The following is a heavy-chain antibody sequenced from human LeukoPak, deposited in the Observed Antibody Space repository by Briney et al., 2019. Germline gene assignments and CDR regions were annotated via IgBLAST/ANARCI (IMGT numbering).Heavy chain of an antibody. J-gene: IGHJ4*02. D-gene: IGHD3-9*01. CDR1: GGSISSYY. Sequence: SETLSLTCTVSGGSISSYYWSWIRQPPGKGQEWIGYIYYSGSTNYNPSLKSRVTISVDTSKNQFSLKLSSVTAADTAVYYCARAGDYDILTGYTYYFDYWGQGTLVTVSS. V-gene: IGHV4-59*01. CDR2: IYYSGST. CDR3: ARAGDYDILTGYTYYFDY.